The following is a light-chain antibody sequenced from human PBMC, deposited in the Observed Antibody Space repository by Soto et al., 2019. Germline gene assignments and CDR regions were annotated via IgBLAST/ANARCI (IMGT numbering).Light chain of an antibody. Sequence: EIVMTQSPATLSASPGERATLSCRASESVSSNLAWYQQKPGQAPRLLIYGASTRATGIPARFSGSRSGTEFTLTISSLQSEDFAVYYCQQYNNWPRTFGQGTKLEIK. CDR3: QQYNNWPRT. CDR2: GAS. V-gene: IGKV3-15*01. CDR1: ESVSSN. J-gene: IGKJ2*01.